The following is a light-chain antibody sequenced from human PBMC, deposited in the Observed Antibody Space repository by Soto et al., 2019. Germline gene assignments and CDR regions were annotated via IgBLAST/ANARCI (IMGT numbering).Light chain of an antibody. CDR1: QSVSSNY. CDR3: QQRSNWPPT. CDR2: DAS. V-gene: IGKV3-11*01. J-gene: IGKJ1*01. Sequence: EIVLTQSPHTLSLSPGERATLSFRASQSVSSNYLAWYQQKPGQAPRLLIYDASNRATGIPARFSGSGSGTDFTLTISSLEPEDFAVYYCQQRSNWPPTFGQGTKVDIK.